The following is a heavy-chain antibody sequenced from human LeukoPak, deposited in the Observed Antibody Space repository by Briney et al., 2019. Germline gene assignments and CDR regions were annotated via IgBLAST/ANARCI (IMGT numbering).Heavy chain of an antibody. CDR3: ARDPTYYYDSSGSTNAFDI. CDR2: IIPIFGTA. Sequence: SVKVSCKASGGTFSSYAISWVRQAPGQGLEWMGGIIPIFGTANYAQKFQGRVTITADESTSTAYMELSSLRSEDTAVYYCARDPTYYYDSSGSTNAFDIWGQGTMVTVSS. V-gene: IGHV1-69*01. D-gene: IGHD3-22*01. CDR1: GGTFSSYA. J-gene: IGHJ3*02.